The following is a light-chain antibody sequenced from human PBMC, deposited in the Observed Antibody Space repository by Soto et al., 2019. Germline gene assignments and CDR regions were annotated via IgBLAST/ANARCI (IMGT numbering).Light chain of an antibody. CDR3: QLYGDSPT. CDR1: QTVDNVF. V-gene: IGKV3-20*01. CDR2: NIF. Sequence: IVLTQSPGTLSLSPGERATLSCRASQTVDNVFLAWFQQKPGQSPRLLTYNIFTRATGVPDRISGSGSGSDFTLTISRLEPEDSEIYYCQLYGDSPTFGGGTKVEIK. J-gene: IGKJ4*01.